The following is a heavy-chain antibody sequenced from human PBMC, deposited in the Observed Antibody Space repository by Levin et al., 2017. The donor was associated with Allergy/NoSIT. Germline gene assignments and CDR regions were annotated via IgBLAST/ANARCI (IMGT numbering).Heavy chain of an antibody. V-gene: IGHV3-74*01. D-gene: IGHD1-14*01. J-gene: IGHJ6*03. Sequence: GESLKISCAASGFTFSSYWMHWVRQAPGKGLVWVSRINSDGSSTSYADSVKGRFTISRDNAKNTLYLQMNSLRAEDTAVYYCARDRPPGWTYYMDVWGKGTTVTVSS. CDR2: INSDGSST. CDR3: ARDRPPGWTYYMDV. CDR1: GFTFSSYW.